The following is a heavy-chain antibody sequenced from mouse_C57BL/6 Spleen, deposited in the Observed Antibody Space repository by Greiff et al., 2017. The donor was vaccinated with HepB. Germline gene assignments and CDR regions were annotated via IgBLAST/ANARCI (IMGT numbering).Heavy chain of an antibody. CDR1: GFTFSDYG. CDR3: AREGFYGSSYAMDY. CDR2: ISSGSSTI. Sequence: VQLKESGGGLVKPGGSLKLSCAASGFTFSDYGMHWVRQAPEKGLEWVAYISSGSSTIYYADTVKGRFTISRDNAKNTLFLQMTSLRSEDTAMYYSAREGFYGSSYAMDYWGQGTSVTVSS. V-gene: IGHV5-17*01. D-gene: IGHD1-1*01. J-gene: IGHJ4*01.